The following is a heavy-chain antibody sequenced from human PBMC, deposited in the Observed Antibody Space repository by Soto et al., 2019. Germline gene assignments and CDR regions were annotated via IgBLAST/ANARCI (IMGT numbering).Heavy chain of an antibody. CDR1: GYTFTSYD. CDR3: ARGPLWKDTMVRGVRFLYYYYYMDV. V-gene: IGHV1-8*01. J-gene: IGHJ6*03. CDR2: MNPNSGNT. D-gene: IGHD3-10*01. Sequence: ASVKVSCKASGYTFTSYDINWVRQATGQGLEWMGWMNPNSGNTGYAQKFQGRVTMTRNTSISTAYMELSSLRSEDTAVYYCARGPLWKDTMVRGVRFLYYYYYMDVWGKGTTVTVSS.